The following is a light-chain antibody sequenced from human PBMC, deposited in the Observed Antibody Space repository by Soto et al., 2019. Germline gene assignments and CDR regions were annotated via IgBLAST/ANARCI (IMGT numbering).Light chain of an antibody. CDR2: EVS. CDR1: SADVGGYNF. V-gene: IGLV2-8*01. J-gene: IGLJ1*01. Sequence: CVLTQPPSASGSLGQSVTISCTGTSADVGGYNFVSWYQQHPGKAPKLMIFEVSQRPSGVPDRFSGSKSGNTASLTVSELQAEDEADYYCASYAGSQNYVFGTGTKVTVL. CDR3: ASYAGSQNYV.